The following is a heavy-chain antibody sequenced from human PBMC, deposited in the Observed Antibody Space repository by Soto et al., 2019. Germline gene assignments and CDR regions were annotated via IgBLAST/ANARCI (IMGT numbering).Heavy chain of an antibody. CDR1: GGSISSGGYY. V-gene: IGHV4-31*03. CDR2: IFYSGTT. CDR3: ARSVDP. Sequence: QVQLQESGPGLVKPSQTLSLTCTVSGGSISSGGYYWSWIRQHPGKGLEWIGYIFYSGTTYYNPSPXSXXTISVDTSKSHFSLKLSSVTAADTAVYYCARSVDPWGQGTLVTVSS. J-gene: IGHJ5*02.